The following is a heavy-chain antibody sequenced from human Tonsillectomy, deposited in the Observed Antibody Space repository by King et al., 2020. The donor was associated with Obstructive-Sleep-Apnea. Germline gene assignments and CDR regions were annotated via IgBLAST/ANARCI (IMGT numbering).Heavy chain of an antibody. J-gene: IGHJ4*02. Sequence: VQLVESGAEVKKPGESLRISCKGSGYSFTNYWINWVRQMPGKGLEWMGKIDPSDSYTNYSPSFQGHVTISADKSISTAYLQWISLKASDTAMYYCATGSLNQPDYWGQGTLVTVSS. CDR1: GYSFTNYW. D-gene: IGHD3-10*01. V-gene: IGHV5-10-1*03. CDR3: ATGSLNQPDY. CDR2: IDPSDSYT.